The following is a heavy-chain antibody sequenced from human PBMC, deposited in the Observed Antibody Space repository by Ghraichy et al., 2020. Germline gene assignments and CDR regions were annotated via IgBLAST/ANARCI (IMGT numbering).Heavy chain of an antibody. V-gene: IGHV1-69*13. CDR3: AREYSSSSPFDY. Sequence: SVKVSCKASGGTFSSYAISWVRQAPGQGLEWMGGIIPIFGTANYAQKFQGRVTITADESTSTAYMELSSLRSEDTAVYYCAREYSSSSPFDYWGQGTLVTVSS. CDR1: GGTFSSYA. D-gene: IGHD6-6*01. CDR2: IIPIFGTA. J-gene: IGHJ4*02.